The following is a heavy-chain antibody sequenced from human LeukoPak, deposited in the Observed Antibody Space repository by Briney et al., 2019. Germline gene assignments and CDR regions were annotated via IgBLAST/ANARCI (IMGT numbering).Heavy chain of an antibody. Sequence: PSETLSLTCTVSGDSISSYYWSWIRQPPGKGLEWIGYIYYSGSTNYNPSLKSRVTISVDTSKNQFSLKLSSVTAADTAVYYCASANLGYCSGGSCLEGYWGQGTLVTVSS. V-gene: IGHV4-59*01. CDR1: GDSISSYY. J-gene: IGHJ4*02. D-gene: IGHD2-15*01. CDR2: IYYSGST. CDR3: ASANLGYCSGGSCLEGY.